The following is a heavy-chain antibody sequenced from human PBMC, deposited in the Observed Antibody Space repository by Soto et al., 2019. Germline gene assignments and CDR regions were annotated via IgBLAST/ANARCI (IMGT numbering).Heavy chain of an antibody. J-gene: IGHJ6*04. CDR1: GFTFSSYE. CDR3: ARVTRGYCSGGSCCTLGLHYYYGMDV. CDR2: ISISSSYI. Sequence: GGSLRLSCAASGFTFSSYEMKWVRQAPGKGLEWVSSISISSSYIYYADSVKGRFTISRDNAKNSLYLQMNSLRAEDTAVYYCARVTRGYCSGGSCCTLGLHYYYGMDVWGKGTTGTVSS. D-gene: IGHD2-15*01. V-gene: IGHV3-21*01.